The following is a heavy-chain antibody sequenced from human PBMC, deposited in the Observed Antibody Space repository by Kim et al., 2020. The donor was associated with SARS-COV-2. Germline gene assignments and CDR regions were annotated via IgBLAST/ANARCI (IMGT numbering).Heavy chain of an antibody. D-gene: IGHD3-22*01. CDR2: IRSKAYGGTT. CDR3: TRDGSITMIVVVNYWYFDL. J-gene: IGHJ2*01. V-gene: IGHV3-49*03. Sequence: GGSLRLSCTASGFTFGDYAMSWFRQAPGKGLEWVGFIRSKAYGGTTEYAASVKGRFTISRDDSKSIAYLQMNSLKTEDTAVYYCTRDGSITMIVVVNYWYFDLWGRGTLVTVSS. CDR1: GFTFGDYA.